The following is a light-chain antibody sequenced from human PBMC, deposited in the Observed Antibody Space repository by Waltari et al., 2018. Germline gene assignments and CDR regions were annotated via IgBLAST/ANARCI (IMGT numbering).Light chain of an antibody. CDR2: KVS. V-gene: IGKV2-30*02. J-gene: IGKJ3*01. Sequence: DVVMTQSPLSLPITPGQPASMTCRASQTLQHSDGDTYLSWLVQKPGQSPRRLIYKVSKRDSGVPDRFSGSGAGTDFTLKISRVEAEDVWVYYCMQGTHFPFTFGPGTKLDIE. CDR1: QTLQHSDGDTY. CDR3: MQGTHFPFT.